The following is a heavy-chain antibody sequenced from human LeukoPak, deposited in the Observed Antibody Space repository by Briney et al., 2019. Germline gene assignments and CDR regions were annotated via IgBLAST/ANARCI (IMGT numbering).Heavy chain of an antibody. CDR3: AIYTAMAYYFDY. Sequence: PSQTLSLTCTVSGGSISSGDYYWSRIRRPPGKGLEWIGYIYYSGSTYYNPSLKSRVTISVDTSKNQFSLKLSSVTAADTAVYYCAIYTAMAYYFDYWGQGTLVTVSS. J-gene: IGHJ4*02. D-gene: IGHD5-18*01. V-gene: IGHV4-30-4*01. CDR1: GGSISSGDYY. CDR2: IYYSGST.